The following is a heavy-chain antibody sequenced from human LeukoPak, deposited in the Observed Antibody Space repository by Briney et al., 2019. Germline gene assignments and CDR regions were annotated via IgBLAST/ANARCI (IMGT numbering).Heavy chain of an antibody. CDR2: IYSGGST. CDR3: AKDYGDSWAYFDY. D-gene: IGHD4-17*01. J-gene: IGHJ4*02. CDR1: GFTVSSNY. V-gene: IGHV3-53*05. Sequence: GGSLRLSCAASGFTVSSNYMSWVRQAPGKGLEWVSVIYSGGSTYYADSVKGRFTISRDNSKNTLYLQMNSLRAEDTAVYYCAKDYGDSWAYFDYWGQGTLVTVSS.